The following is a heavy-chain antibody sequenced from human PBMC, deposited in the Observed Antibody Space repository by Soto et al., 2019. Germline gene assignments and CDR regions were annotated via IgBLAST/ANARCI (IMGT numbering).Heavy chain of an antibody. CDR3: ARGSLRYSRPPDFYYYGMDV. D-gene: IGHD6-13*01. CDR1: GGTFSSYA. V-gene: IGHV1-69*01. Sequence: QVQLVQSGAEVKKPGSSVKVSCKASGGTFSSYAISWVRQAPGQGLEWMGGIIPIFGTANYAQKFQGRVTITADESTRPAYMGRSSLRPEDRAVFYWARGSLRYSRPPDFYYYGMDVGGQGTPVTVPS. J-gene: IGHJ6*02. CDR2: IIPIFGTA.